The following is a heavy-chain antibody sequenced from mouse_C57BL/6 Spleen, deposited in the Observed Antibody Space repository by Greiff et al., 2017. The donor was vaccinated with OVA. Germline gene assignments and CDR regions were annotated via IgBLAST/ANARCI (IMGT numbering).Heavy chain of an antibody. CDR2: ISSGGSYT. J-gene: IGHJ2*01. CDR1: GFTFSSYG. CDR3: AGHGVYSNYGFYYFDY. V-gene: IGHV5-6*01. Sequence: EVKLMESGGDLVKPGGSLKLSCAASGFTFSSYGMSWVRQTPDKRLEWVATISSGGSYTYYPDSVKGRFTISRDNAKNTLYLQMSSLKSEDTAMYYCAGHGVYSNYGFYYFDYWGQGTTLTVSS. D-gene: IGHD2-5*01.